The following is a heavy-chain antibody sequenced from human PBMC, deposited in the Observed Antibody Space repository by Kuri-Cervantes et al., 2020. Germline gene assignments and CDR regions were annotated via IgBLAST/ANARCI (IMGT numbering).Heavy chain of an antibody. CDR2: MNPNSGNA. CDR3: AGEFSGDTCP. D-gene: IGHD2-15*01. CDR1: GYTFTGYY. V-gene: IGHV1-8*02. Sequence: ASVKVSCKASGYTFTGYYMHWVRQAPGQGLEWMGWMNPNSGNAEYAQKFQGRVTMTKKTSVNTAYMELSSLKSDDTAVYFCAGEFSGDTCPWGQGTLVTVSS. J-gene: IGHJ5*02.